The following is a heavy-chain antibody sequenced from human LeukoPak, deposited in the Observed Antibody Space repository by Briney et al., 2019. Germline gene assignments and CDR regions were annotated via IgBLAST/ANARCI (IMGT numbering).Heavy chain of an antibody. J-gene: IGHJ4*02. D-gene: IGHD3-3*01. CDR3: AKDVDFWSVDPYYFDY. CDR2: ISGSGGST. Sequence: GGSLRLSCAASGFTFSSYAMSWVRQAPGKGLEWVSAISGSGGSTYYADPVKGRFTISRDNSKNTLYLQMNSLRAEDTAVYYCAKDVDFWSVDPYYFDYWGQGTLVTVSS. V-gene: IGHV3-23*01. CDR1: GFTFSSYA.